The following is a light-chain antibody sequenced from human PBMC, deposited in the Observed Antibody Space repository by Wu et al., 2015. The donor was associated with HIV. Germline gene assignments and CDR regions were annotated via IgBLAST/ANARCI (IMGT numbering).Light chain of an antibody. V-gene: IGKV3-20*01. CDR2: GAS. Sequence: EIVLTQSPGTLSFSPGERATLSCRASQSVSSYLAWYRQKPGQAPRLLIYGASSRATGIPDRFSGSGSGTDFTLTISRLEPEDFAVYYCQQYGSSPLFGQGTKLEIK. CDR1: QSVSSY. CDR3: QQYGSSPL. J-gene: IGKJ2*01.